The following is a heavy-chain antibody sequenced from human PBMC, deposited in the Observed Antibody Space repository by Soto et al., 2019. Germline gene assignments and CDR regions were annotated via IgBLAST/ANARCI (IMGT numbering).Heavy chain of an antibody. CDR1: GGSISSYY. Sequence: QVQLQESGPGLVRPSETLSLTCTVSGGSISSYYWSWIRQPPGKGLEWIGYIYYSGSTNYNPSLKSRVTISVDTSKNQFSLKLSSVTAADTAVYYCARGFRHGDYPRGWFDPWGQGTLVTVSS. CDR3: ARGFRHGDYPRGWFDP. D-gene: IGHD4-17*01. V-gene: IGHV4-59*01. J-gene: IGHJ5*02. CDR2: IYYSGST.